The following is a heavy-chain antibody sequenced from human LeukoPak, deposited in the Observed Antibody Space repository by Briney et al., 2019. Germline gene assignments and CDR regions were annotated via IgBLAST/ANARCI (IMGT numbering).Heavy chain of an antibody. CDR3: AKAADVVAGTGGWSDP. CDR1: GXTFSSYA. V-gene: IGHV3-23*01. J-gene: IGHJ5*02. D-gene: IGHD6-19*01. Sequence: GGSLRLSCAASGXTFSSYAMSWVRQAPGKGLEWVSAISGSGGSTYYADSVKGRFTISRDNSKNTLYLQMNSLRAEDTAVYYCAKAADVVAGTGGWSDPWGQGTLVTVSS. CDR2: ISGSGGST.